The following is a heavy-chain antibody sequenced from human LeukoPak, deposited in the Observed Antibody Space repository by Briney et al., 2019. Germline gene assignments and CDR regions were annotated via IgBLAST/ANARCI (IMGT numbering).Heavy chain of an antibody. CDR3: ARGGYYYGSGISDY. Sequence: SETLSLTCTVSGGSISSYYWSWIRQPPGKGLEWIGYIYYSGSTNYNPSLKSRVTISVDTSKNQFSLKLSSVTAADTAVYYCARGGYYYGSGISDYWGQGTLVTVSS. CDR2: IYYSGST. D-gene: IGHD3-10*01. V-gene: IGHV4-59*08. J-gene: IGHJ4*02. CDR1: GGSISSYY.